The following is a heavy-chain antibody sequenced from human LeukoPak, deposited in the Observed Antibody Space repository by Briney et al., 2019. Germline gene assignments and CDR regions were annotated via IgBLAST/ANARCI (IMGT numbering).Heavy chain of an antibody. Sequence: GGPLRLSCAASGFTFSRHWMHWVRQAPGKGLVWVSRIDSDGRITTYADFVKGRFTISRDNAKNTLYLQMNTLRDEDTAVYYCARDYNWNPPDYWGQGTLVTVSS. V-gene: IGHV3-74*01. J-gene: IGHJ4*02. CDR2: IDSDGRIT. CDR1: GFTFSRHW. CDR3: ARDYNWNPPDY. D-gene: IGHD1-1*01.